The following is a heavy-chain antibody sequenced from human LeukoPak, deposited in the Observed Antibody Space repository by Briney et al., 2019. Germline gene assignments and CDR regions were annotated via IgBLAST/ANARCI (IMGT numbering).Heavy chain of an antibody. CDR2: IYNSGST. CDR1: GGSIDTYH. D-gene: IGHD3-22*01. J-gene: IGHJ4*02. CDR3: ARRPRSYYDSSGYYY. Sequence: SETLSLTCTVSGGSIDTYHWNWIRQPPGKGLQWMGYIYNSGSTYYNPSLKSRVTISVDTSKNQFSLKLSSVTAADTAVYYCARRPRSYYDSSGYYYWGQGTLVTVSS. V-gene: IGHV4-4*08.